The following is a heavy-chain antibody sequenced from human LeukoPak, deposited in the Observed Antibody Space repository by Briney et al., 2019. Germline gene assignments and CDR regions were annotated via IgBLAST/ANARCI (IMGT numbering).Heavy chain of an antibody. Sequence: ASVKVSCKASGYTFTSYAINWVRQATGQGLEWMGWMNPNSGNTGYAQKYHGRVTMTRNTSISTAYMELSSLRSEDTAVYYCARGGYCTNGVCLGEDYWGQGTLVTVSS. J-gene: IGHJ4*02. V-gene: IGHV1-8*01. D-gene: IGHD2-8*01. CDR2: MNPNSGNT. CDR1: GYTFTSYA. CDR3: ARGGYCTNGVCLGEDY.